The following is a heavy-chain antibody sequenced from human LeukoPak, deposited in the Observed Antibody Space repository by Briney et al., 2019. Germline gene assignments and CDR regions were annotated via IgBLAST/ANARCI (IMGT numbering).Heavy chain of an antibody. CDR1: EFTFTTYG. J-gene: IGHJ4*02. V-gene: IGHV3-33*01. D-gene: IGHD2-15*01. CDR2: IYYDGSNI. Sequence: GGSLRLSCAASEFTFTTYGMHWVRQAPGKGLEWVAFIYYDGSNIYYADYVKGRFTISRDNAKNSLYLQMNSLRDEDTAVYYCARDHLDIVVVVAAYHEFDYWGQGTLVTVSS. CDR3: ARDHLDIVVVVAAYHEFDY.